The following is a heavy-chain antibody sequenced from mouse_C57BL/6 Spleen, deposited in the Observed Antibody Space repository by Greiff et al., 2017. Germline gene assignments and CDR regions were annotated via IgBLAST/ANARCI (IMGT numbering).Heavy chain of an antibody. Sequence: EVKLMESGGGLVQPGGSMKLSCVASGFTFSNYWMNWVRQSPEKGLEWVAQIRLKSDNYATNYAESVKGRFTISRDDSKSSVYLQMNNLRAEDTGIYYCTGSNWDDFDVWGTGTTVTVSS. CDR1: GFTFSNYW. J-gene: IGHJ1*03. V-gene: IGHV6-3*01. CDR3: TGSNWDDFDV. D-gene: IGHD4-1*01. CDR2: IRLKSDNYAT.